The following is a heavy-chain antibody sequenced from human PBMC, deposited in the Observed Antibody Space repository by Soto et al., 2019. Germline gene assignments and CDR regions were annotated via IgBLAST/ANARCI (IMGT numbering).Heavy chain of an antibody. V-gene: IGHV1-69*18. D-gene: IGHD3-10*01. CDR2: IIPVFGTT. CDR3: ARDGGFGELKY. J-gene: IGHJ4*02. Sequence: QVQLVQSGAELKKPGSSVKVSCKASGDTFSGYPINWVRQAPGEGLEWMGRIIPVFGTTNDAQRFEGRVTFTAGESTNTAYMKLRGMLSEDTPVYYCARDGGFGELKYWGPGTRVTVSS. CDR1: GDTFSGYP.